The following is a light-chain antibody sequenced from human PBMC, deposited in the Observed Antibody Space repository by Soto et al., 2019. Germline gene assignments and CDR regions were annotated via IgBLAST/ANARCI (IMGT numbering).Light chain of an antibody. CDR2: DVT. CDR1: SSDIGGYNS. J-gene: IGLJ1*01. Sequence: QSVLTQYPSASGSPGQSVTISFTGTSSDIGGYNSVSWYQQHPGKAPKVMIYDVTKRPSGVPDRFSGSKSGNTASLTVSALQAEDEADYYCSSYTDRKNLVFGTGTKVTVL. CDR3: SSYTDRKNLV. V-gene: IGLV2-8*01.